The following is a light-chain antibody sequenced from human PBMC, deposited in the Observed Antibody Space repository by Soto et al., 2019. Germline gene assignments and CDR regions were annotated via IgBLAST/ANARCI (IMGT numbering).Light chain of an antibody. V-gene: IGLV8-61*01. CDR2: STR. CDR3: MLYIGGGSWV. Sequence: QTVVTQEPSFSVSPGGTVTLTCGLSAGSVSTNYYASWYQQPPGQSPRTLIYSTRTRSSGVPDRFSGSILGDKAALTITGAQADDESDYYCMLYIGGGSWVFGGGTKLTVL. CDR1: AGSVSTNYY. J-gene: IGLJ3*02.